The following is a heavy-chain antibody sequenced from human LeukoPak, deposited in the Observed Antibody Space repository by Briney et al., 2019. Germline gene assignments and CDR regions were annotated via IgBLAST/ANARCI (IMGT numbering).Heavy chain of an antibody. J-gene: IGHJ4*02. D-gene: IGHD3-10*01. CDR2: ISGSGGST. Sequence: GGSLRLSCAASGFTFSSYAMSWVRQAPGKGLEWVSAISGSGGSTYYADSVKGRFTISRDNSKNTLYLQMNSLRAEDTAVYYCAKDSVVDYYGSGSYFYYFDYWGQGTLVTVSS. V-gene: IGHV3-23*01. CDR1: GFTFSSYA. CDR3: AKDSVVDYYGSGSYFYYFDY.